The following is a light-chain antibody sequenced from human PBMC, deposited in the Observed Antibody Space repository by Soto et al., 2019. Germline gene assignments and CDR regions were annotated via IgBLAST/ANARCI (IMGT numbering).Light chain of an antibody. CDR2: GAS. J-gene: IGKJ4*01. V-gene: IGKV3-15*01. Sequence: ETVMTQSPATLSVSPGERATLSCRASESVSNKLAWYQQKPGQAPRLLIHGASTRATGIPARFSGSGSGTELTLTISSLQSEDFAVYYCQQHNSCPLNFGGGTKVDI. CDR1: ESVSNK. CDR3: QQHNSCPLN.